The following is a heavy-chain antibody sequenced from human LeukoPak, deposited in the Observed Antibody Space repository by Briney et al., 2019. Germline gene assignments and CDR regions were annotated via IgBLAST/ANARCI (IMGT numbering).Heavy chain of an antibody. CDR3: ARDQVVAGIRPPFDY. V-gene: IGHV3-7*05. Sequence: GGSLRLSCAASGFAFSSYWMSWVRQAPGVGLEWVASVNPDGSEKYYVDSVRGRFTISRDNARNSLYLQMNSLRAEDTAVYYCARDQVVAGIRPPFDYWARGPCSPSPQ. CDR1: GFAFSSYW. J-gene: IGHJ4*02. D-gene: IGHD6-19*01. CDR2: VNPDGSEK.